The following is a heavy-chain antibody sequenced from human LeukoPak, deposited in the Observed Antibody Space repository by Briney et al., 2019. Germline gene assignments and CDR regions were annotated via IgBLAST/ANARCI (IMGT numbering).Heavy chain of an antibody. CDR1: GFSFSEYA. D-gene: IGHD4-23*01. V-gene: IGHV3-64*01. Sequence: GGSLRLSCVGSGFSFSEYAMYWVRHAPGKGLEYVSTITRNGGARDYGNSVAGRFTVSRDNSKSTLYLQMGSLRIEDTAVYYCARETVVDSSTSRDIKIKHEAFGIWGRGTVVTVSS. CDR3: ARETVVDSSTSRDIKIKHEAFGI. J-gene: IGHJ3*02. CDR2: ITRNGGAR.